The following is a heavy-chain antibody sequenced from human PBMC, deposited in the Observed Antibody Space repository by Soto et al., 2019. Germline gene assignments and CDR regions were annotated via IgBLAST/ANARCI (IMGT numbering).Heavy chain of an antibody. Sequence: GGSLRLSCAASGFTFSSYGMHWVRQAPGKGLEWVAVIWYDGSNKYYADSVKGRFTISRDNSKNTLYLQMNSLRAEDTAVYYCARDIVAWGDPEHYYYMDVWGKGTTVTVSS. CDR2: IWYDGSNK. V-gene: IGHV3-33*01. CDR1: GFTFSSYG. CDR3: ARDIVAWGDPEHYYYMDV. J-gene: IGHJ6*03. D-gene: IGHD5-12*01.